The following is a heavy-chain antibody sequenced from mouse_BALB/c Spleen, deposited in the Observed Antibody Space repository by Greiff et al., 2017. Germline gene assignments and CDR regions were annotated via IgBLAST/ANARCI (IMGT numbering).Heavy chain of an antibody. V-gene: IGHV5-6*01. Sequence: EVKLVESGGDLVKPGGSLKLSCAASGFTFSSYGMSWVRQTPDKRLEWVATISSGGSYTYYPDSVKGRFTISRDNAKNTLYLQMSSLKSEDTAMYYCARHGEYGNYIYAMDYWGQETSDTVST. D-gene: IGHD2-10*02. CDR2: ISSGGSYT. CDR3: ARHGEYGNYIYAMDY. CDR1: GFTFSSYG. J-gene: IGHJ4*01.